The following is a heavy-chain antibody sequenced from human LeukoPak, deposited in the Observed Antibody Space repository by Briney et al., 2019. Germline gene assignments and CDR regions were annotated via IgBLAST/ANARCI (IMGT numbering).Heavy chain of an antibody. CDR3: ARGRGYSSSWYSPPTYYYYGMDV. CDR2: TNHSGST. Sequence: SETLSLTCAVYGGSFSGYYWSWIRQPPGKGLEWIGETNHSGSTNYNPSLKSRVTISVDTSKNQFSLKLSSVTAADTAVYYCARGRGYSSSWYSPPTYYYYGMDVWGQGTTVTVSS. D-gene: IGHD6-13*01. J-gene: IGHJ6*02. V-gene: IGHV4-34*01. CDR1: GGSFSGYY.